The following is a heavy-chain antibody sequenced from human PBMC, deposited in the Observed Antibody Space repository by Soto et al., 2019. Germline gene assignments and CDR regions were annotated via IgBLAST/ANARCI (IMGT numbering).Heavy chain of an antibody. Sequence: SETLSLTCNISGGSISTYYWTWIRQSPGKGLEWIGYVSYLGNTNYNPSLKSRVTISVDTPKNQFSLNLTSVTAADTAMYYCARSSRSYFDYWGQGTLVTVSS. CDR3: ARSSRSYFDY. V-gene: IGHV4-59*12. J-gene: IGHJ4*02. CDR1: GGSISTYY. CDR2: VSYLGNT.